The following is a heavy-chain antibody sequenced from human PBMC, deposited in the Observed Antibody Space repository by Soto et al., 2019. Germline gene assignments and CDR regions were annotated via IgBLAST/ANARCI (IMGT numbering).Heavy chain of an antibody. CDR1: GGTFSSYA. CDR3: ARDRGPSSGYYPYWFDP. CDR2: IIPIFGTA. Sequence: QVQLVQSGAEVKKPGSSVKVSCKASGGTFSSYAITWVRQAPGQGLEWMGGIIPIFGTAHYAQKFQGRVTITADESRSTAYMELSSLISAETAVYYCARDRGPSSGYYPYWFDPWGQGTLVTVSS. D-gene: IGHD3-22*01. V-gene: IGHV1-69*12. J-gene: IGHJ5*02.